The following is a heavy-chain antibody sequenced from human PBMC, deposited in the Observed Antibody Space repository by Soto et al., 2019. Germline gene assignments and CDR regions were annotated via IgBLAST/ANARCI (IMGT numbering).Heavy chain of an antibody. V-gene: IGHV1-18*01. J-gene: IGHJ6*03. CDR3: ARRAEDHYFYYMGV. D-gene: IGHD1-26*01. Sequence: QAQLVQSGSEVKRPGASVKVSCKASGYSFSSYGIVWVRQAPGQGLEWMGWIRPYNGDTNSAQKFQGRVTLTTDTSTSTAYMELRSLRYGDTAVYHCARRAEDHYFYYMGVWGKGTTVTVSS. CDR1: GYSFSSYG. CDR2: IRPYNGDT.